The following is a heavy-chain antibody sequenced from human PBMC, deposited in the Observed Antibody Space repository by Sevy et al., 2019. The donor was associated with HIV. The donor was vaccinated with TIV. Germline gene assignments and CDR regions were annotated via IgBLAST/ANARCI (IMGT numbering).Heavy chain of an antibody. CDR3: ARGGPDDILTHYGMDV. D-gene: IGHD3-9*01. CDR2: IIPILGTT. CDR1: GGSFSFNG. J-gene: IGHJ6*02. V-gene: IGHV1-69*13. Sequence: ASVKVSCKASGGSFSFNGISWVRQPPGQGLEWMAGIIPILGTTKYAQKFQDRVTITADESTSIVYMELTSLRSEDTAVYYCARGGPDDILTHYGMDVWGQGTTVTVSS.